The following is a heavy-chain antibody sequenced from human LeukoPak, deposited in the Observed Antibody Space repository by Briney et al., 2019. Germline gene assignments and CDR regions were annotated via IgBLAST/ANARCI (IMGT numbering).Heavy chain of an antibody. J-gene: IGHJ3*02. CDR2: IYYSGST. Sequence: SETLSLTWTISSGSISRYYWSWIRQPPGKGLEWIGYIYYSGSTYYNPSLKSRVTISVDTSKNQFSLKLSSVTAADTAVYYCARARWPGAFDIWGQGTMVTVSS. CDR1: SGSISRYY. CDR3: ARARWPGAFDI. D-gene: IGHD6-6*01. V-gene: IGHV4-59*08.